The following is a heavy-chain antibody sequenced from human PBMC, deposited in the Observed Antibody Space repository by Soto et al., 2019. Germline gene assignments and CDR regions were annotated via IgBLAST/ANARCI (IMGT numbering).Heavy chain of an antibody. CDR2: INHSGST. CDR1: CRSFSGYY. CDR3: ERTSSVDC. V-gene: IGHV4-34*01. J-gene: IGHJ4*02. D-gene: IGHD2-2*01. Sequence: SEPLSLTCTVYCRSFSGYYCRWIRQPPGKGLEWIGEINHSGSTNYNPSLKSRVTMSVDTSKNQFSLKLSSVTAADTAVYYCERTSSVDCWGQVTLVTVS.